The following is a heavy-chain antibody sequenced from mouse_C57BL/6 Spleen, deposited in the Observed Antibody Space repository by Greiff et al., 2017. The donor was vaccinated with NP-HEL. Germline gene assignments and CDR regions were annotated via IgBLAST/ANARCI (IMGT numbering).Heavy chain of an antibody. CDR1: GYAFSSYW. D-gene: IGHD3-2*02. J-gene: IGHJ3*01. V-gene: IGHV1-80*01. Sequence: VMLVESGAELVKPGASVKISCKASGYAFSSYWMNWVKQRPGKGLEWLGQIYPGDGDTNYNGKFKGKATLTADKSSSTAYMQLSSLTSEDSAVYFCAYSSGYAYAYWGQGTLVTVSA. CDR2: IYPGDGDT. CDR3: AYSSGYAYAY.